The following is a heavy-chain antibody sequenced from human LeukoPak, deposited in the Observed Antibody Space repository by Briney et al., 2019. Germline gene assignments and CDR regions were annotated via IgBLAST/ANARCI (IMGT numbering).Heavy chain of an antibody. D-gene: IGHD7-27*01. Sequence: GGSLRLSCATSGFTFSSYTMIWVRQAPGKGLEWVSIIGASGGDIHYADSVKGRFSISRDNPKNTLTLQMNSLRVDDTAAYYCARDPNWGSGYWGQGTLVTVSS. CDR2: IGASGGDI. CDR1: GFTFSSYT. CDR3: ARDPNWGSGY. V-gene: IGHV3-23*01. J-gene: IGHJ4*02.